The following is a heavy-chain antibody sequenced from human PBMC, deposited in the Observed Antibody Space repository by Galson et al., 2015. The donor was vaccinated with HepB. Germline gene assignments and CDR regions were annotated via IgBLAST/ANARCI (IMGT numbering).Heavy chain of an antibody. Sequence: SLRLSCAASGFTFSSYWMSWVRQAPGKGLEWVANIKQEGSEKYYVDSVKGRFTISRDNAKNSLYLQMNSLRAEDTAVYYCARDLPRAFYYGSGSLTWGQGTLVTVSS. CDR3: ARDLPRAFYYGSGSLT. D-gene: IGHD3-10*01. CDR1: GFTFSSYW. CDR2: IKQEGSEK. V-gene: IGHV3-7*03. J-gene: IGHJ5*02.